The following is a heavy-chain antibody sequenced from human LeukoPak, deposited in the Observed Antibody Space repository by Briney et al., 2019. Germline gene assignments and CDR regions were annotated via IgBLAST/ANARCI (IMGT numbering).Heavy chain of an antibody. Sequence: GGSLTLSCTASGFTLSKYAMSWVRQAPGKGLEWLSAITGDGDYTYSADSVKGRFTISRVNSKNTLFLQMQSLRVEDTAVYYCAKDILTYYYGSSGYYFDKWGQGTLVTVSS. D-gene: IGHD3-22*01. CDR2: ITGDGDYT. CDR3: AKDILTYYYGSSGYYFDK. J-gene: IGHJ4*02. V-gene: IGHV3-23*01. CDR1: GFTLSKYA.